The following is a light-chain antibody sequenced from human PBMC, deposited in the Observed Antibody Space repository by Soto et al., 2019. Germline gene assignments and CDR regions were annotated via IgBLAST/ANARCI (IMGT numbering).Light chain of an antibody. CDR2: DAS. J-gene: IGKJ2*01. V-gene: IGKV1-5*01. CDR1: QGINIF. CDR3: QQYNSYGT. Sequence: DIQMTQSPSSLSASVGDRVTITSRASQGINIFLAWFQPKPGKGPKLLIYDASTLESGVPSRLSGSGFGTEFALTIRSLQPDDFATFYCQQYNSYGTFGQGTKVDIK.